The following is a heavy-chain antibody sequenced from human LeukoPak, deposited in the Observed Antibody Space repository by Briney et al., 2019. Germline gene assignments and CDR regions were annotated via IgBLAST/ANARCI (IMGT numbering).Heavy chain of an antibody. CDR1: GDSISISSYF. CDR3: ATFSYSGNYDDY. V-gene: IGHV4-39*01. D-gene: IGHD1-26*01. J-gene: IGHJ4*02. CDR2: IYYTGST. Sequence: SETLSLTCTVSGDSISISSYFWAWIRQPPGKGLEWIGSIYYTGSTSFNPSLKSRVTLSVDTSKNQFSLKLNSVTAADTAVYYCATFSYSGNYDDYWGQGTLVPVSS.